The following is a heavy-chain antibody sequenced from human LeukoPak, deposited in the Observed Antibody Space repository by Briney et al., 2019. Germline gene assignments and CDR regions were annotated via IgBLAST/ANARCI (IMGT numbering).Heavy chain of an antibody. V-gene: IGHV3-74*01. CDR1: GNYW. CDR2: INSDGSWT. Sequence: GGSLRLSCAASGNYWMHWVRQAPGRGLVWVSHINSDGSWTSYADSVKGRFTISKDNAKNTVYLQMNSLRAEDTAVYYCVSFYETYWGRGTLVTVSS. J-gene: IGHJ4*02. D-gene: IGHD2/OR15-2a*01. CDR3: VSFYETY.